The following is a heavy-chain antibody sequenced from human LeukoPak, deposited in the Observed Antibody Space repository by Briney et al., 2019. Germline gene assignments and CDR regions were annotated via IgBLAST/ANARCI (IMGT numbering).Heavy chain of an antibody. CDR2: IYYSGST. Sequence: PSQTLSLTCTVSGGSISSGSYYWSWIRQPAGKGLEWIGYIYYSGSTNYNPSLKSRVTISVDTSKNQFSLKLSSVTAADTAVYYCARAVRGNFDYWGQGTLVTVSS. CDR3: ARAVRGNFDY. V-gene: IGHV4-61*10. J-gene: IGHJ4*02. CDR1: GGSISSGSYY. D-gene: IGHD6-13*01.